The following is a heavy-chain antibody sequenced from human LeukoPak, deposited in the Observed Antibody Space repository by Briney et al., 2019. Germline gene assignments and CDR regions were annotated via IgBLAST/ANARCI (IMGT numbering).Heavy chain of an antibody. CDR1: GYSISSGYY. CDR2: IYHSGST. Sequence: SETLSLTCTVSGYSISSGYYWGWIRQPPGKGLEWIGSIYHSGSTYYNPSLKSRVTISVDTSKNQFSLKLSSVTAADTAVYYCARDGNWPHQYYYYMDVWGKGTTVTVSS. CDR3: ARDGNWPHQYYYYMDV. D-gene: IGHD1-1*01. V-gene: IGHV4-38-2*02. J-gene: IGHJ6*03.